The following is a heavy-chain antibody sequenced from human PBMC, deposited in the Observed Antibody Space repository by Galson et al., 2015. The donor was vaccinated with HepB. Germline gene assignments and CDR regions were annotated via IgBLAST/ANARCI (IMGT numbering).Heavy chain of an antibody. CDR3: AKDRREFPAYWYFDV. Sequence: SLRLSCAASGFTFSNYAMTWVRQAPGKGLEWVSGISGSGGTTYYADSVKGRFTISRDNSKKTLYLQMNSLRAEDTAVYYCAKDRREFPAYWYFDVWGRGTLVTVSS. J-gene: IGHJ2*01. CDR1: GFTFSNYA. CDR2: ISGSGGTT. V-gene: IGHV3-23*01. D-gene: IGHD3-10*01.